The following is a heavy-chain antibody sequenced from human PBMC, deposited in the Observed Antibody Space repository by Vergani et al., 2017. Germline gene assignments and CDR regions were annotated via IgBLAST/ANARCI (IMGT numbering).Heavy chain of an antibody. CDR2: IIPIFGTT. D-gene: IGHD3-22*01. Sequence: QGQLAQSGAEVKKPGSSVKVSCKASGGTFSSNSISWVRQPPGQGLEWMGRIIPIFGTTSYAQKFQGRVTILADESTSTAYMELSSLRSDDTAVYYCARSSGYYSYYVDFWGQGTLVTVSS. J-gene: IGHJ4*02. CDR1: GGTFSSNS. V-gene: IGHV1-69*13. CDR3: ARSSGYYSYYVDF.